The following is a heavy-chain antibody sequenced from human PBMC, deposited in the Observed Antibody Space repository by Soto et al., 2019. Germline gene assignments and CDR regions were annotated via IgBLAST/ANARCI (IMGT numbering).Heavy chain of an antibody. V-gene: IGHV3-30*18. CDR1: GFTFSSYG. J-gene: IGHJ6*02. CDR2: ISYDGSNN. Sequence: QVQLVESGGGVVQPGRSLRLSCAASGFTFSSYGMHWVRQAPGRGLEWVAVISYDGSNNYYADSVKGRFTISRDNSKNTLYLQMNSLRAEDTAVYYCAKEARTPAAIGEYYHYCGMDVWGQGTTVTVSS. D-gene: IGHD2-2*02. CDR3: AKEARTPAAIGEYYHYCGMDV.